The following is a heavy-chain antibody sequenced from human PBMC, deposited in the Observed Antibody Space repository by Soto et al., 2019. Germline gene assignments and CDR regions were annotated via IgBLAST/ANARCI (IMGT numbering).Heavy chain of an antibody. CDR1: GGPISSGAHY. CDR2: IYYGGST. J-gene: IGHJ3*02. D-gene: IGHD3-22*01. Sequence: QVQLQESGPGLVKPSQTLSLTCTVSGGPISSGAHYWNWIRQHPGKGLEWIGYIYYGGSTYYNPSLKSRVSISVDTSKTQFALKLSSVTAADTAVYYCACPHEDGSSSPGAFDIWGQGTMVTVSS. V-gene: IGHV4-31*03. CDR3: ACPHEDGSSSPGAFDI.